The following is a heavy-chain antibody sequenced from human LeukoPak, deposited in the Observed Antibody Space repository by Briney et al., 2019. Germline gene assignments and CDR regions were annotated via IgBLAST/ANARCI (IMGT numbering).Heavy chain of an antibody. J-gene: IGHJ4*02. V-gene: IGHV3-11*01. D-gene: IGHD6-19*01. CDR3: ARLVTVAGRYYFDY. Sequence: GGSLRLSCAASGFTFSDYYMSWIRQAPGKGLEWVSYISSSGSTIYYADPVKGRFTISRDNAKNSLYLQMNSLRAEDTAVYYCARLVTVAGRYYFDYWGQGTLVTVSS. CDR2: ISSSGSTI. CDR1: GFTFSDYY.